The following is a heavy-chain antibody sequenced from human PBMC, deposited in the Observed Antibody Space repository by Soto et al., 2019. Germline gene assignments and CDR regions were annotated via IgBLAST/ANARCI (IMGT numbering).Heavy chain of an antibody. V-gene: IGHV3-23*01. CDR3: AKVPSSMATTPFDH. Sequence: EVQLLESGGGLVQPGGSLRLSCAASGFTISNYAMTWVRQAPGKGLEWVSAISGSGSSTYHSDSVKGRFTISRDNSKNTLYLQLKSLRAEDTAVYFCAKVPSSMATTPFDHWGPGTLVTVSS. D-gene: IGHD1-1*01. J-gene: IGHJ4*02. CDR2: ISGSGSST. CDR1: GFTISNYA.